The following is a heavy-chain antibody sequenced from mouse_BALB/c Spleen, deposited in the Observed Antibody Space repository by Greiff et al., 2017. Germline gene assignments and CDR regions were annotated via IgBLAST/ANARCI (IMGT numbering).Heavy chain of an antibody. D-gene: IGHD3-1*01. CDR2: ISTYYGDA. CDR1: GYTFTDYA. CDR3: ARSGWDYFDY. J-gene: IGHJ2*01. V-gene: IGHV1S137*01. Sequence: QVQLQQSGAELVRPGVSVKISCKGSGYTFTDYAMHWVKQSHAKSLEWIGVISTYYGDASYNQKFKGKATMTVDKSSSTAYMELARLTSEDSAIYSCARSGWDYFDYWGQGTTLTVSA.